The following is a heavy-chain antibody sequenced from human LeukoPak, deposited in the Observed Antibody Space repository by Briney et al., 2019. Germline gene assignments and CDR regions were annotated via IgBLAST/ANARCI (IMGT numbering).Heavy chain of an antibody. CDR2: IYPGDSDT. Sequence: GESLKISCKGSGYSLTSYWIGWVRQMPGKGLEWMGIIYPGDSDTRYSPSFQGQVTISADKSISTAYLQWSSLRAEDTAIYYCARDISGWFRERGYWGQGTLVTVFS. J-gene: IGHJ4*02. CDR1: GYSLTSYW. CDR3: ARDISGWFRERGY. V-gene: IGHV5-51*01. D-gene: IGHD6-19*01.